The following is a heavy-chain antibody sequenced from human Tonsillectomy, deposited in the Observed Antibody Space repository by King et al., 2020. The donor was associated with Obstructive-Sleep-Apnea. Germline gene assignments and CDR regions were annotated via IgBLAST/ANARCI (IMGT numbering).Heavy chain of an antibody. CDR2: IYHSGST. J-gene: IGHJ4*02. CDR3: ARDYYYDSSGYYVDY. D-gene: IGHD3-22*01. V-gene: IGHV4-38-2*02. Sequence: VQLQESGPGLVKPSETLSLTCIVSGYSISSGYYWGWIRQPPGKGLEWIGSIYHSGSTYYNPSLKSRATISVDTSKNQFSLKLSSVTAADTAVYYCARDYYYDSSGYYVDYWGQGTLVTVSS. CDR1: GYSISSGYY.